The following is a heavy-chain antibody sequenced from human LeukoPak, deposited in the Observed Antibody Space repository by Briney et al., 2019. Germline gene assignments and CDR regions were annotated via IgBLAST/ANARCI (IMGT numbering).Heavy chain of an antibody. CDR3: ASPLSSGGITMVRGVIITPFDY. Sequence: PGRSLRLSCAASGFTFSSYAMHWVRQAPGKGLEWVAVISYDGSNKYYADSVKGRFTISRDNSKNTLYLQMNSLRAEDTAVYYCASPLSSGGITMVRGVIITPFDYWGQGTLVTVSS. V-gene: IGHV3-30-3*01. CDR2: ISYDGSNK. J-gene: IGHJ4*02. CDR1: GFTFSSYA. D-gene: IGHD3-10*01.